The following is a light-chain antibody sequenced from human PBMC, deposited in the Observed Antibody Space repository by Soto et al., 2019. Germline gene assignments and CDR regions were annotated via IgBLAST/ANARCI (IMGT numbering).Light chain of an antibody. CDR2: AAS. J-gene: IGKJ5*01. Sequence: IQMTQSTSSLSASVGDRVTITCRASQSISSYLNWYQQKPGKAPKLLIFAASSLQSGVPSRFSGSGSGTDFTLTISSLQPEDFATYYCQQSYSTITFGQGTRLEIK. V-gene: IGKV1-39*01. CDR1: QSISSY. CDR3: QQSYSTIT.